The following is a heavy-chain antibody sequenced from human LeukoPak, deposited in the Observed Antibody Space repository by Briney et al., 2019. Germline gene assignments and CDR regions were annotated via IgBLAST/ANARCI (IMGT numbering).Heavy chain of an antibody. V-gene: IGHV3-9*01. J-gene: IGHJ4*02. CDR3: AKDWGTTGSLDY. CDR1: GFTFDDYA. D-gene: IGHD1-7*01. CDR2: ISWNSGSI. Sequence: GGSLRLSCAASGFTFDDYAMHWVRQAPGKGLEWVSGISWNSGSIGYADSVKGRFTISRDSAKNSLYLQMNSLRAEDTALYYCAKDWGTTGSLDYWGQGTLVTVSS.